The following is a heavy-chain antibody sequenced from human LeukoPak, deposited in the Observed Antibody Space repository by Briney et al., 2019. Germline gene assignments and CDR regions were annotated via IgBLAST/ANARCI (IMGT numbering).Heavy chain of an antibody. V-gene: IGHV1-46*01. CDR1: GNTFTNSN. J-gene: IGHJ5*02. CDR3: AGVGFFGNWFDP. CDR2: INTGAGGT. Sequence: ASVKVSCKASGNTFTNSNIRWVRQAPGEGLEWMGIINTGAGGTNYAQKFQGRVTMSRDTSTSTVYLELSSLRSEDTAVYYCAGVGFFGNWFDPWGQGTLVIVSS. D-gene: IGHD3-3*01.